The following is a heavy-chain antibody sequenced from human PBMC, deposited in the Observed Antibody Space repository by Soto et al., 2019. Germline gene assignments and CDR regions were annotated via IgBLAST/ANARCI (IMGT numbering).Heavy chain of an antibody. V-gene: IGHV3-11*06. CDR1: GFTFSDYY. J-gene: IGHJ2*01. Sequence: VQLVESGGGLVKPGGSLRVSCVASGFTFSDYYMIWLRQAPGQGLEWVSYIASGGSYTNHADAVKGRFTISRDNAKDSLYLQMNSLRGDDTAVYYCAREATGSRDFELWGRGTLVSVSS. CDR2: IASGGSYT. CDR3: AREATGSRDFEL.